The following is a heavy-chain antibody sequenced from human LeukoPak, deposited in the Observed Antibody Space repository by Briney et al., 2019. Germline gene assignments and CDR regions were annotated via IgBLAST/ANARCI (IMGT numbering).Heavy chain of an antibody. CDR1: GYTFTGYY. D-gene: IGHD3-22*01. J-gene: IGHJ4*02. CDR2: INPSGGST. CDR3: ATQSVRVVSGPFDY. Sequence: ASVKVSCKASGYTFTGYYIHWVRQAPGQGLEWMGIINPSGGSTNYAQKFQGRVTMTRDTSTSTVYMELSSLRSEDTAVYYCATQSVRVVSGPFDYWGQGTLVTVSS. V-gene: IGHV1-46*01.